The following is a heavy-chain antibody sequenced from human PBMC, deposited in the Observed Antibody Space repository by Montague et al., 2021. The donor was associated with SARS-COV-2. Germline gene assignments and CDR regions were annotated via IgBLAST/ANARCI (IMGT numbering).Heavy chain of an antibody. CDR1: GFTFSSYW. D-gene: IGHD6-13*01. CDR2: IKQDGSEK. Sequence: SLRLSCAASGFTFSSYWMSWVRQAPGKGLEWVANIKQDGSEKYYVDSVKGRFTISRGNAQPSLYLQMNSLRVEDTAVYYCAAGQSSSWLWGQGTLVTVSS. CDR3: AAGQSSSWL. J-gene: IGHJ4*02. V-gene: IGHV3-7*01.